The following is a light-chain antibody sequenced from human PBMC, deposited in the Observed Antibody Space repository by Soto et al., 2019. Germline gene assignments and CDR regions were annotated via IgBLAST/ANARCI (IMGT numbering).Light chain of an antibody. CDR2: AAS. CDR1: QSISTY. J-gene: IGKJ2*01. Sequence: DIQMTQSPSSLSASVGDRVTITCRASQSISTYLNWYLQKPGKAPQLLIHAASSLQTGVPSRFSGSGSGTEFTLTISSLPPEDFASFYCQQSFSTPPTFGQGTKLAIK. V-gene: IGKV1-39*01. CDR3: QQSFSTPPT.